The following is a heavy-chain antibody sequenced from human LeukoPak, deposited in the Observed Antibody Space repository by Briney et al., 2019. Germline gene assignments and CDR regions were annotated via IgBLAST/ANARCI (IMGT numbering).Heavy chain of an antibody. D-gene: IGHD3-22*01. CDR2: IRYDGSNK. J-gene: IGHJ3*01. Sequence: GGSLRLSCAASGFTFSSYGMHWVRQAPGKGLEWVAFIRYDGSNKYYADSVKGRFTISRDNSKNMLYLQMNSLRAEDTAVYYCSAGEGYYDSSDYYSAWAFNVWGQGTMVTVSS. V-gene: IGHV3-30*02. CDR3: SAGEGYYDSSDYYSAWAFNV. CDR1: GFTFSSYG.